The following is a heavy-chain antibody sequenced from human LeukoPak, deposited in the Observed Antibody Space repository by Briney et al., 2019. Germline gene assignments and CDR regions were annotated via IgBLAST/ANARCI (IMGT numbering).Heavy chain of an antibody. J-gene: IGHJ6*02. D-gene: IGHD6-13*01. V-gene: IGHV3-73*01. CDR1: GFTFSGSA. CDR3: TRHSAGYSLDYYGMDV. Sequence: GGSLRLSCAASGFTFSGSAMHWVRQASGKGLEWVGRIRSKGNNYATTYAASVKGRFTISRDDSKNTAYLQLNSLKTEDTAVYYCTRHSAGYSLDYYGMDVWGQGTTVTVSS. CDR2: IRSKGNNYAT.